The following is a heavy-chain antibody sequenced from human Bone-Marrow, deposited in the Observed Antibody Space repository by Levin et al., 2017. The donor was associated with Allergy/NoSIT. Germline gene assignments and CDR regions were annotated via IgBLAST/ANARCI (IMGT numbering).Heavy chain of an antibody. CDR2: ISYDGSKK. CDR1: GFSFSSFG. Sequence: GGSLRLSCAASGFSFSSFGMHWVRQAPGKGLEWVAVISYDGSKKYYADSVKGRFTISRDNSKNTLYLQMNSLRPEDTAVYYCAKDLFMGYNWKDDGTEFDYWGQGTLVTVSS. J-gene: IGHJ4*02. CDR3: AKDLFMGYNWKDDGTEFDY. V-gene: IGHV3-30*18. D-gene: IGHD1-20*01.